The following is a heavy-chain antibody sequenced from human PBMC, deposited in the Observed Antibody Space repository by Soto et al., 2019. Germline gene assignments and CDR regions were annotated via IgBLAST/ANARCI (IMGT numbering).Heavy chain of an antibody. J-gene: IGHJ4*02. CDR1: GGSISSYY. D-gene: IGHD3-10*01. CDR2: IYYSGST. V-gene: IGHV4-59*08. Sequence: QVQLQESGPGLVKPSETLSLTCTVSGGSISSYYWSWIRQPPGKGLEWIGYIYYSGSTNYNPSLKSRVTISVDTSKNQFSLKLSSVTAADTAVYYCARQFGELFEIDYWGQGTLVTVSS. CDR3: ARQFGELFEIDY.